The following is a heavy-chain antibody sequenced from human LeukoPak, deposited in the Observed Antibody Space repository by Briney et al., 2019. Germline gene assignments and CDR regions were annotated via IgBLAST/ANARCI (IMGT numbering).Heavy chain of an antibody. CDR3: ARGTSGDP. CDR2: ISYDGSNK. CDR1: GVTFSSYA. Sequence: GGSLRLSCAASGVTFSSYAMHWVRQAPGKGLEWVAVISYDGSNKYYADSVKGRFTISRDNSKNTLYLQMNSLRAEDTAVYYCARGTSGDPWGQGTLVTVSS. V-gene: IGHV3-30-3*01. J-gene: IGHJ5*02.